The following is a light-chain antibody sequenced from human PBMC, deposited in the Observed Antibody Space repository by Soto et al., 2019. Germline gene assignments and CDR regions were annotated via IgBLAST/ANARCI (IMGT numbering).Light chain of an antibody. CDR2: AAS. CDR1: QGINSF. J-gene: IGKJ1*01. Sequence: DLQMTQSPSSVSASVGDRVTITCRASQGINSFLAWYQQKPGKAPRFLIYAASSLQSGVPSRFSGSGSGTDFTLPISSLQPEDFAISYCQQANTFPWTFGQGTKVELK. V-gene: IGKV1-12*01. CDR3: QQANTFPWT.